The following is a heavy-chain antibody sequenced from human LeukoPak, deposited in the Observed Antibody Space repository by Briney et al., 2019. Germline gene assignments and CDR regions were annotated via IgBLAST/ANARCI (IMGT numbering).Heavy chain of an antibody. CDR2: ISYSGST. CDR1: GDSISSYY. Sequence: SETLSLTCTVSGDSISSYYWSWIRQTPEEGLEWIAYISYSGSTNYNPSLKSRVTISVDTSKTQFSLKMNSVTAADTAVYYCARLQRITMAGPDYWYFDLWGRGTLVTVSS. J-gene: IGHJ2*01. D-gene: IGHD3-10*01. V-gene: IGHV4-59*01. CDR3: ARLQRITMAGPDYWYFDL.